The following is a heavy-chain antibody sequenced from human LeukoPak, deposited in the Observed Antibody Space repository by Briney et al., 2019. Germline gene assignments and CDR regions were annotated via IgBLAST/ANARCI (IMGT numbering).Heavy chain of an antibody. V-gene: IGHV3-66*01. D-gene: IGHD2-2*01. CDR3: ARNTLPSPGDY. CDR2: IYSGGST. CDR1: GFTVSSNY. J-gene: IGHJ4*02. Sequence: GGSLRLSCAASGFTVSSNYMSWVRQAPGKGLEWVSVIYSGGSTYYADSVKGRFTISRDNSKNTLYLQMNSLRAEDTAVYYCARNTLPSPGDYWGQGILVAVSS.